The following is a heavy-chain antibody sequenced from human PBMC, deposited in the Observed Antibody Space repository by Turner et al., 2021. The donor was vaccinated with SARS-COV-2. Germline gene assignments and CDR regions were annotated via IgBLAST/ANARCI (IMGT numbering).Heavy chain of an antibody. Sequence: QLQLQESGPGLVKPSETLSLTCPVSGGSISSSRYYWGWIRQPPGKGLEWIGSIYYSGSTNYNPSLKSRVTISVYTSKNQFSRKLSSVTAADTAVYYCARLDYDFWSGYPDRGYFDLWGRGTLVTVSS. V-gene: IGHV4-39*01. CDR3: ARLDYDFWSGYPDRGYFDL. CDR2: IYYSGST. CDR1: GGSISSSRYY. J-gene: IGHJ2*01. D-gene: IGHD3-3*01.